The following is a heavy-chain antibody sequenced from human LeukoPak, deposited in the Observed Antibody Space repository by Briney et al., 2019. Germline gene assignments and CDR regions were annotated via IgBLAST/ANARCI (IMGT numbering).Heavy chain of an antibody. CDR3: SVRGPLGRPPTWFDP. CDR1: GYTFTGYY. J-gene: IGHJ5*02. V-gene: IGHV1-2*06. Sequence: ASVKVSCKASGYTFTGYYIFWVRQALGQGLEWMGQLNPNTGATKIVQRFQGRVTMTRDTSISTAYMELMRLTYDDTAVYYCSVRGPLGRPPTWFDPWGQGTLVTVSS. CDR2: LNPNTGAT. D-gene: IGHD1-14*01.